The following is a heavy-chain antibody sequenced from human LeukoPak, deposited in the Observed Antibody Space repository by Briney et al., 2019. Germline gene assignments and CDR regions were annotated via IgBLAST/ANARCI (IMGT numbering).Heavy chain of an antibody. D-gene: IGHD2-2*01. Sequence: PGGSLRLSCAASGFTFSSYAMSWVRQAPGKGLEWVSAISGSGGSTYYADSVKGRFTISRDNSKNTLYLQMNSLRAEDTAVYYCAKYCSSTSCFPAFRDYWGQGTLVTVSS. V-gene: IGHV3-23*01. CDR3: AKYCSSTSCFPAFRDY. CDR1: GFTFSSYA. CDR2: ISGSGGST. J-gene: IGHJ4*02.